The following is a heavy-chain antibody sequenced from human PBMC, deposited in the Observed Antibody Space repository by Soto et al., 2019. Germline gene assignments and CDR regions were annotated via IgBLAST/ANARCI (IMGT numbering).Heavy chain of an antibody. CDR3: ARAPSLLRNWFEP. CDR1: GYSFTSYW. Sequence: GESLKISCKGSGYSFTSYWIGWVRQMPGKGLEWMGIIYPGDSDNRYSPSFQGQVTISADKSISTAYLQWSSLKASDTAMYYCARAPSLLRNWFEPWGQGTLVTASS. CDR2: IYPGDSDN. J-gene: IGHJ5*02. V-gene: IGHV5-51*01. D-gene: IGHD3-22*01.